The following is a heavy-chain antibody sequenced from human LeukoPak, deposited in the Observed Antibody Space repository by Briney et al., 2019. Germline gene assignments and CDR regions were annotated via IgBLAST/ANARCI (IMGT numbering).Heavy chain of an antibody. CDR1: GYTFTGYY. D-gene: IGHD3-10*01. CDR2: INPNSGGT. CDR3: ATNSLLWFGELLTGAFDI. V-gene: IGHV1-2*02. J-gene: IGHJ3*02. Sequence: ASVKVSCKASGYTFTGYYMHWVRQAPGQGLEWMGWINPNSGGTNYAQKFQGRVTMTRDTSISTAYMELSSLRSEDTAVYYCATNSLLWFGELLTGAFDIWGQGTMVTVSS.